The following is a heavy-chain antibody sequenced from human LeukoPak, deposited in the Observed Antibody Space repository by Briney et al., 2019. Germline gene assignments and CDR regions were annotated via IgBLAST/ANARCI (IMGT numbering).Heavy chain of an antibody. CDR3: ARDGMYYYDSSGYYPFDY. V-gene: IGHV1-3*01. CDR2: INAGNGNT. J-gene: IGHJ4*02. Sequence: ASVKVSCKASGYTFTSYAMHWVRQAPGQRLEWMGWINAGNGNTKYSQKFQGRVTITRDTSASTAYMELSSLRSEDTAVYYCARDGMYYYDSSGYYPFDYWGQGTLVTVSS. CDR1: GYTFTSYA. D-gene: IGHD3-22*01.